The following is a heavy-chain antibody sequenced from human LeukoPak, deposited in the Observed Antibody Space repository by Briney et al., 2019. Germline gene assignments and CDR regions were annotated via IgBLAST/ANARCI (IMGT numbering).Heavy chain of an antibody. V-gene: IGHV3-21*01. J-gene: IGHJ4*02. Sequence: GGSLRLSCAASGFTFSSYSMTWVRQAPVKGLEWVSSISSSSSYIYYADSVKGRFTISRDNAKNSLYLQMNSLRAEDTAVYYCARDKHDSSGYYKQPTFYFDYWGQGTLVTVSS. CDR2: ISSSSSYI. CDR1: GFTFSSYS. CDR3: ARDKHDSSGYYKQPTFYFDY. D-gene: IGHD3-22*01.